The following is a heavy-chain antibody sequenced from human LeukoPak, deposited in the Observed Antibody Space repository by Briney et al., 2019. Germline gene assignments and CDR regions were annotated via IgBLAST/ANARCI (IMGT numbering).Heavy chain of an antibody. D-gene: IGHD3-10*01. CDR2: SDPEDGET. J-gene: IGHJ4*02. Sequence: ASVKVSCKVSGYTLNELSMHWVRQAPGQGLEWMGGSDPEDGETIYAQKFQGRVTMTEDTSTDTAYMELSSLRSEDTAVYYCATGGDEEGSPQIYYFDYWGQGTLVTVSS. CDR1: GYTLNELS. CDR3: ATGGDEEGSPQIYYFDY. V-gene: IGHV1-24*01.